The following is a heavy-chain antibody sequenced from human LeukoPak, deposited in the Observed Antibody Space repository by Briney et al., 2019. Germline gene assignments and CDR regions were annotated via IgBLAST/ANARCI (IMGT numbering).Heavy chain of an antibody. CDR3: ARLDDFLCDY. D-gene: IGHD3-3*01. CDR1: GYSFTTYW. CDR2: IYPGDSDT. J-gene: IGHJ4*02. Sequence: GESLKISCQGSGYSFTTYWIGWVREMPGQGLEWMGIIYPGDSDTRYSPSFQAQVTISADKSISTAYLPWSSLKASDTAMYYCARLDDFLCDYWGQGTLVTVSS. V-gene: IGHV5-51*01.